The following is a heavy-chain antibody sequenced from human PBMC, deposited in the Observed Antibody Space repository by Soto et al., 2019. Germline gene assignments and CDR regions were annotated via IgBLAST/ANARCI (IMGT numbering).Heavy chain of an antibody. J-gene: IGHJ4*02. V-gene: IGHV3-9*01. Sequence: GGSLRLSCAASGFTFDDYAMHWVRQAPGKGLEWVSGISWNSGSIGYADSVKGRFTISRDNAKNSLYLQMNSLRAEDTALYYCAKARSGYDYPGPTYFDYWGQGTLVTVSS. CDR3: AKARSGYDYPGPTYFDY. CDR1: GFTFDDYA. D-gene: IGHD5-12*01. CDR2: ISWNSGSI.